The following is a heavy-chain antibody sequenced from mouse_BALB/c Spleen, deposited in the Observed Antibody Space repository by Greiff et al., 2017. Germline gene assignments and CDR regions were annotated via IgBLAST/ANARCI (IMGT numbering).Heavy chain of an antibody. Sequence: VQGVESGAELVRPGASVTLSCKASGYTFTDYEMHWVKQTPVHGLEWIGAIDPETGGTGYNQKFKSKATLTVDNSSSTAYMELRSLTSEDSAVYYCARGGYHMDYWGQGTSVTVSS. CDR3: ARGGYHMDY. CDR1: GYTFTDYE. V-gene: IGHV1-15*01. J-gene: IGHJ4*01. CDR2: IDPETGGT.